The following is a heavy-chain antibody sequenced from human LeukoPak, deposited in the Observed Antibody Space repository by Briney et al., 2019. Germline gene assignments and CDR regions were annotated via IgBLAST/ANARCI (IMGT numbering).Heavy chain of an antibody. CDR1: GFTFSSYS. D-gene: IGHD4-4*01. CDR2: ISSSSSTI. J-gene: IGHJ4*02. V-gene: IGHV3-48*02. CDR3: ASASNKKYYFES. Sequence: GGSLRLSCAASGFTFSSYSMNWVRQAPGKGLEWVSYISSSSSTIYYADSVKGRFTISRDNAKNSLYLQMNSLRDEDTAVYYCASASNKKYYFESWGQGTLVTVSS.